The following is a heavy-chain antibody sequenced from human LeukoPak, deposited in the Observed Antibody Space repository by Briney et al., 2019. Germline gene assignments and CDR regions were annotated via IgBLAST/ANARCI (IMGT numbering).Heavy chain of an antibody. CDR2: INHNGNVN. D-gene: IGHD3-16*01. J-gene: IGHJ6*02. V-gene: IGHV3-7*03. CDR1: GFTFSSYA. CDR3: ARGGGLDV. Sequence: GGSLRLSCAASGFTFSSYAMHWARQAPGKRLEWVASINHNGNVNYYVDSVKGRFTISSDNAKNSLYLQMSNLRAEDTAVYFCARGGGLDVWGQGATVTVSS.